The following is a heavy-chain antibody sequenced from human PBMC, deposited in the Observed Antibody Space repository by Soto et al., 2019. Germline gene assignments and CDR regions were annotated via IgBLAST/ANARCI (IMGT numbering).Heavy chain of an antibody. J-gene: IGHJ4*02. Sequence: QVQLVESGGGVVQPGRSLRLSCAASEFTFSSYGMHWVRQAPGKGLEWVAVISYDGSNKYYADSVKGRFTISRDNSKNTLYLQMNSLRAEDTAVYYCAANPGEPPSFDILPGYQGFDYWGQGTLVTVSS. CDR2: ISYDGSNK. CDR3: AANPGEPPSFDILPGYQGFDY. V-gene: IGHV3-30*03. D-gene: IGHD3-9*01. CDR1: EFTFSSYG.